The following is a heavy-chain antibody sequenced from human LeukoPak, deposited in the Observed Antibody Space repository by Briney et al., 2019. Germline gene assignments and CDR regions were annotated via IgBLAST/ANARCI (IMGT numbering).Heavy chain of an antibody. Sequence: SGPTLVKPTQTLTLTCTVSAFSLSSSGGAVGWIRQPPRKAPGWLAIISWNDEKRYNPSLRSRLRVTKDIPRDQVFLTVTNVDPVDTATYYCARSPASGSYFLHFDYWGQGILVTVSS. D-gene: IGHD3-10*01. CDR1: AFSLSSSGGA. CDR3: ARSPASGSYFLHFDY. CDR2: ISWNDEK. V-gene: IGHV2-5*01. J-gene: IGHJ4*02.